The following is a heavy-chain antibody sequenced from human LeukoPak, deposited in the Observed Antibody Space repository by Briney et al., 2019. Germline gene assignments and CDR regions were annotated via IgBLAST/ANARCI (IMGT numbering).Heavy chain of an antibody. CDR3: AKDRWAAAGYFDY. CDR1: GFTFSSYG. J-gene: IGHJ4*02. CDR2: ISYDGSNK. Sequence: GGSLRLSCAASGFTFSSYGMHWVRQAPGKGLEWVAVISYDGSNKYYADSVKSRFTISRDNSKNTLYLQMNSLRAEDTAVYYCAKDRWAAAGYFDYWGQGTLVTVSS. D-gene: IGHD6-13*01. V-gene: IGHV3-30*18.